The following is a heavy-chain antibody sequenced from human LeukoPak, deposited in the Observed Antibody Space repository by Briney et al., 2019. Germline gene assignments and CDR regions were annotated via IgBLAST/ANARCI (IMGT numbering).Heavy chain of an antibody. CDR1: GGSFSGYY. CDR2: IYYSGST. CDR3: ARLLGSSSWYEY. J-gene: IGHJ4*02. V-gene: IGHV4-59*01. Sequence: PSETLSLTCAVYGGSFSGYYWSWIRQPPGKGLEWIGYIYYSGSTNYNPSLKSRVTISVDTSKNQFSLQLTSVTAADTAVYYCARLLGSSSWYEYWGQGTLVTVSS. D-gene: IGHD6-13*01.